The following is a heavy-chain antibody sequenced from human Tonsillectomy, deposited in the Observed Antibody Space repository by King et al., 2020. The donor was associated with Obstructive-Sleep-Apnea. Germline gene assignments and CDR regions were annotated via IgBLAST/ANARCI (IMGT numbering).Heavy chain of an antibody. CDR1: GYTFTSYD. J-gene: IGHJ4*02. D-gene: IGHD1-26*01. CDR3: ARVRFSGSYFGY. Sequence: QLVQSGAEVKKPGASVKVSCKASGYTFTSYDINWVRQATGQGLEWMGWMNPNSGNTGYAQKFQGRVSMTSNTSINTAYMELSSLTSEDTALYFCARVRFSGSYFGYWGQGALVTVSS. CDR2: MNPNSGNT. V-gene: IGHV1-8*01.